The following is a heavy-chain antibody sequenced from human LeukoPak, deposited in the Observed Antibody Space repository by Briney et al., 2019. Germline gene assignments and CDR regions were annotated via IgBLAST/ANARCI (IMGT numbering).Heavy chain of an antibody. CDR3: AGDSGYDLT. Sequence: SETLSLTCTVYGDSFSSYYWSWIRQPAGKGLEWIGRMYTSGSTNYNPSLKSRVTISVDTSKNQFFLKLTPVTAADTAVYDCAGDSGYDLTWGERTLVTVSS. V-gene: IGHV4-4*07. CDR1: GDSFSSYY. CDR2: MYTSGST. D-gene: IGHD5-12*01. J-gene: IGHJ5*02.